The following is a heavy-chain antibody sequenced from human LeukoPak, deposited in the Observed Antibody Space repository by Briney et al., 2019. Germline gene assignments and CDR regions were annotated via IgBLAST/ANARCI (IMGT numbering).Heavy chain of an antibody. CDR3: ARGGIAARPSDS. V-gene: IGHV3-66*01. J-gene: IGHJ4*02. CDR2: VYSGGET. D-gene: IGHD6-6*01. Sequence: GGSLRLSCAASGFTVSSDYITWVRQAPGKGLEWVSVVYSGGETYYAESVKGRFTISRDNSKNTVHLQMNGLRAEDTAVYFCARGGIAARPSDSWGQGTLVTVSS. CDR1: GFTVSSDY.